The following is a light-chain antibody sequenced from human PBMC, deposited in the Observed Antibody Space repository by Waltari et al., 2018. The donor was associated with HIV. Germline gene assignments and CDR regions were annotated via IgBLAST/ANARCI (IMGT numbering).Light chain of an antibody. V-gene: IGKV2D-29*01. CDR3: MQTVELPYT. J-gene: IGKJ2*01. Sequence: MMTQTPLSLSVTPGQPASISCRSSRSPTYTDGKTHLYCLLQRPEQPPHLLIYEVSKRCSGVPERFSGSGSGTDFTLHIRRVEAEDVGVYYCMQTVELPYTFGQGTKLEIK. CDR2: EVS. CDR1: RSPTYTDGKTH.